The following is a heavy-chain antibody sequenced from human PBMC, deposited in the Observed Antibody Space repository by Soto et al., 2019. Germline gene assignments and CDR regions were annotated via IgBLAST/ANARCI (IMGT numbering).Heavy chain of an antibody. J-gene: IGHJ6*02. CDR1: GYTFTSYA. D-gene: IGHD3-3*01. V-gene: IGHV1-3*01. CDR2: INAGNGNT. CDR3: ARDPTETIFGVVIGTWGGMDV. Sequence: QVQLVQSGAEVKKPGASVKVSCKASGYTFTSYAMHWVRQAPGQRLEWMGWINAGNGNTKYSQKFQGRVTITRDTSASTAYMELSSLRSEDTAVYYCARDPTETIFGVVIGTWGGMDVWGQGTTVTVSS.